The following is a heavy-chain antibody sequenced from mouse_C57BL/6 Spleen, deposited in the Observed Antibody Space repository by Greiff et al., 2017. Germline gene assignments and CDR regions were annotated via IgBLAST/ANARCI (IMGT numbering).Heavy chain of an antibody. D-gene: IGHD2-3*01. J-gene: IGHJ4*01. CDR2: IYPSDSET. CDR3: ARGDGYFFYYAMDY. CDR1: GYTFTSYW. V-gene: IGHV1-61*01. Sequence: QVQLQQPGAELVRPGSSVKLSCKASGYTFTSYWMDWVKQRPGQGLEWIGNIYPSDSETHYNQKFKDKATLTVDKSSSTAYMQLSSLTSEDSAVYYCARGDGYFFYYAMDYWGQGTSVTVSS.